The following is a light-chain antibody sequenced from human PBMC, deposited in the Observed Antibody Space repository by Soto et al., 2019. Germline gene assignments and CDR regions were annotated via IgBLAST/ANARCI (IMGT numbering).Light chain of an antibody. CDR1: QSISGS. V-gene: IGKV1-39*01. CDR2: GAS. CDR3: QQSYRTPT. J-gene: IGKJ5*01. Sequence: DIHMTQSPSSLSAALRDGVTINCRASQSISGSLTWYQQKPGKAPKLLIYGASTLQSGVPSRFSGSGSGTDYTLTISSLQPEDFATYYCQQSYRTPTFGQGTRLEI.